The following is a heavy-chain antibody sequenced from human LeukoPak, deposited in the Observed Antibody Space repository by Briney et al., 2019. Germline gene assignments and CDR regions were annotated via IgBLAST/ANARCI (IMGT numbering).Heavy chain of an antibody. CDR1: GYTFTSYG. CDR2: ISAYNGNT. D-gene: IGHD2-15*01. Sequence: GASVKVCCKASGYTFTSYGISWVRQAPGQGLEWMGWISAYNGNTNYAQKLQGRVTMTTDTSTSTAYMELRSLRSDDTAVYYCARASVVVAASHFDYWGQGTLVTVSS. J-gene: IGHJ4*02. V-gene: IGHV1-18*04. CDR3: ARASVVVAASHFDY.